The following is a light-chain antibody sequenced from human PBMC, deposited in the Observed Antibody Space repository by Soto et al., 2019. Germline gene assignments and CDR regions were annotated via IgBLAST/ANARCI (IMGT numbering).Light chain of an antibody. CDR3: QQSYSTPRT. Sequence: DIQMTQSPSSLSASVGDRVTITCRASQSISNYLTWYQQKSGKAPKLLIYAASSLQSGVPSRFSGSGSGTDFTLTINSQQPEDFATYYCQQSYSTPRTFGQGTKVDVK. J-gene: IGKJ1*01. CDR1: QSISNY. V-gene: IGKV1-39*01. CDR2: AAS.